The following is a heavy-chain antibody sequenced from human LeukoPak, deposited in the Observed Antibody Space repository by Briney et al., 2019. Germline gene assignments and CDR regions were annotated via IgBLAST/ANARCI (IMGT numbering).Heavy chain of an antibody. Sequence: GGSLRLSCAASGFTFTSYWMHWVRQAPGEGLVWVSRVNSDGSSTTYAGSVKGRFTISRDNAKNTLYLQMNSLRAEDTAVYYCARGRYYGMAVWGQGTTVTVSS. CDR3: ARGRYYGMAV. CDR2: VNSDGSST. V-gene: IGHV3-74*01. CDR1: GFTFTSYW. J-gene: IGHJ6*02.